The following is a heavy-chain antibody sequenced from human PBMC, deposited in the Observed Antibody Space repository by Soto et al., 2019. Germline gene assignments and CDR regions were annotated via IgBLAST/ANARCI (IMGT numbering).Heavy chain of an antibody. Sequence: ASVKVSCKASGYTFTGYYMHWVRQAPGQGLEWMGWINPNSGGTNYAQKFQGWVTMTRDTSISTAYMELSRLRSDDTAVYYCAGKRALIAVAEACYFDDWGKGTLVTVSS. J-gene: IGHJ4*03. CDR3: AGKRALIAVAEACYFDD. D-gene: IGHD6-19*01. CDR2: INPNSGGT. CDR1: GYTFTGYY. V-gene: IGHV1-2*04.